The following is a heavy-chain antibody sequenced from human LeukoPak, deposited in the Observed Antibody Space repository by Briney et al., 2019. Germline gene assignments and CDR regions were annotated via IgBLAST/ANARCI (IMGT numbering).Heavy chain of an antibody. CDR2: ISGSGGST. V-gene: IGHV3-23*01. D-gene: IGHD3-10*01. CDR3: ANASSSGFGDPYYFDY. CDR1: GFTFSSSA. J-gene: IGHJ4*02. Sequence: GGSLRLSCAASGFTFSSSAMRWVRQAPWKGLEWVSLISGSGGSTYYADSVKGRFTISRDNSKNTLYLQMNSLSAEDTAVYYCANASSSGFGDPYYFDYWGQGTLVTVSS.